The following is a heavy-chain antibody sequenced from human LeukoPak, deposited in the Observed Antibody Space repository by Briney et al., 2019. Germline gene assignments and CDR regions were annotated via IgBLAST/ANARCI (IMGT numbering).Heavy chain of an antibody. D-gene: IGHD7-27*01. J-gene: IGHJ4*02. Sequence: GGSLRLSCAASGFTFSNVWMSWVRQAPGKGLEWVGRIKSKTDGGTTDYAAPVKGRFTISRDDSKNTLYLQMNSLKTEDTAVYYCTTGFASFLSFLTVDFDYWGQGTLVTVSS. CDR1: GFTFSNVW. CDR2: IKSKTDGGTT. CDR3: TTGFASFLSFLTVDFDY. V-gene: IGHV3-15*01.